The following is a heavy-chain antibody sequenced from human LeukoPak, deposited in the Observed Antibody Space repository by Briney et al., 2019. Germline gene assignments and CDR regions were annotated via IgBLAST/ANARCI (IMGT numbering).Heavy chain of an antibody. CDR3: ARSRSGCSGGSCYSDYYYYYGMDV. Sequence: GGSLRLSCAASGFTFSSYAMHWVRQAPGKGLEWVAVISYDGSNKYYADSVKGRFTISRDNSKNTLYLQMNSLRAEDTAVYYCARSRSGCSGGSCYSDYYYYYGMDVWGQGTTVTVSS. V-gene: IGHV3-30-3*01. CDR2: ISYDGSNK. D-gene: IGHD2-15*01. J-gene: IGHJ6*02. CDR1: GFTFSSYA.